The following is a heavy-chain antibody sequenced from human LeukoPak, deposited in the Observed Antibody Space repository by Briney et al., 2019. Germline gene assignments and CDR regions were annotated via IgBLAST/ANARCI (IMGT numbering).Heavy chain of an antibody. D-gene: IGHD3-10*01. Sequence: GESLRTSCKGSGYSFTSYWISWVRQMPGRGLEWMGRIDPSDSYTNYSPSFQGHVTISADKSISTAYLQWSSLKASDTAMYYCAIYYGSGSSFDYWGQGTLVTVSS. J-gene: IGHJ4*02. V-gene: IGHV5-10-1*01. CDR2: IDPSDSYT. CDR3: AIYYGSGSSFDY. CDR1: GYSFTSYW.